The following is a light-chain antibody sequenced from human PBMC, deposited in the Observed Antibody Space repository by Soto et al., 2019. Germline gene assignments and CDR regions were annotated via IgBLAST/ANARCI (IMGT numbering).Light chain of an antibody. Sequence: DIQMTQSPSTLSGSVGDRVTITCRASQGIRNDLGWYQQKPGKAPKLLIYDASSLESGVPSRFSGSGSGTEFTLTISSLQPDDFATYYCQQYNSYSETFGQGTKVDIK. CDR2: DAS. CDR3: QQYNSYSET. J-gene: IGKJ1*01. CDR1: QGIRND. V-gene: IGKV1-5*01.